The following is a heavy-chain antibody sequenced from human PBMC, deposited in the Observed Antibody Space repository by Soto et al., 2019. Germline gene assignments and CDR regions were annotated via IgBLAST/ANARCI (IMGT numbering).Heavy chain of an antibody. Sequence: EVQLVESGGTLVQPGGSLRLSCSASGFTFNSYAMHWVRQAPGKGLEFVSAISSYGADTYYADSVKGRFAISRDNSKITLYLQMSSLRAEDTALYYCVKEGYMRSDWYGQFDYWGQGALVTVSS. D-gene: IGHD6-19*01. V-gene: IGHV3-64D*06. J-gene: IGHJ4*02. CDR3: VKEGYMRSDWYGQFDY. CDR1: GFTFNSYA. CDR2: ISSYGADT.